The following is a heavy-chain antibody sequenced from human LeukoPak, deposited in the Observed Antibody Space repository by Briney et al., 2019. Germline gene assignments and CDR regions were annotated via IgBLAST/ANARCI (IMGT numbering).Heavy chain of an antibody. CDR2: IGGSGGST. D-gene: IGHD4-17*01. CDR3: AKKDWHDYGDYYRDF. CDR1: GFTFSSYA. J-gene: IGHJ4*02. Sequence: PGGSLRLSCAASGFTFSSYAMSWVRQAPGKGLEWVSAIGGSGGSTYYADSVKGRFTISRDNSKNTLYLQMNSLRAEDTAVYYCAKKDWHDYGDYYRDFWGQGTLVTVSS. V-gene: IGHV3-23*01.